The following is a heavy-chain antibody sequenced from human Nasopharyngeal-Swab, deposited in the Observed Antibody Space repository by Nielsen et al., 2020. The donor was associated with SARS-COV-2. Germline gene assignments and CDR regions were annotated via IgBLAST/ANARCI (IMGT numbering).Heavy chain of an antibody. CDR1: GFTFSSYA. D-gene: IGHD3-10*01. CDR3: AKHGLLWFGELSRWFDP. Sequence: GESLKISCAASGFTFSSYAMSWVRQAPGKGLEWVSAISGSGGSTYYADSVKGRFTISRDNSKNTLYLQMNSLRAEDTALYYCAKHGLLWFGELSRWFDPWGQGTLVTVSS. CDR2: ISGSGGST. J-gene: IGHJ5*02. V-gene: IGHV3-23*01.